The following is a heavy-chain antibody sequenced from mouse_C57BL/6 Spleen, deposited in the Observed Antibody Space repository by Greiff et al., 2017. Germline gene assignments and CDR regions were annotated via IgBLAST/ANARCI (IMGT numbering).Heavy chain of an antibody. D-gene: IGHD4-1*01. CDR3: ARGERTGAWDFDY. V-gene: IGHV1-80*01. CDR2: IYPGDGDT. Sequence: VQLQQSGAELVKPGASVKISCKASGYAFSSYWMNWVKQRPGKGLEWIGQIYPGDGDTNYNGKFKGKATLTADKSSSTADMQLSSLTSEDSAVYFGARGERTGAWDFDYWGQGTTLTVSS. J-gene: IGHJ2*01. CDR1: GYAFSSYW.